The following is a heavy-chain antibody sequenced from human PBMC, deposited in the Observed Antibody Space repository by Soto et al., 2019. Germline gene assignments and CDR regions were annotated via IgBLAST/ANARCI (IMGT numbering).Heavy chain of an antibody. CDR1: GGSISISNW. J-gene: IGHJ6*03. V-gene: IGHV4-4*02. CDR3: ARGGYYFYMAV. Sequence: QVQLQESGPGLVKPSETLSLTCAVSGGSISISNWWSWVRQTPGKGLEWIGQIHHSGSTNDSPSLTSRVTISVDKSKNQFSLKMISVTAADTAVYYCARGGYYFYMAVWGKGTTVTVSS. CDR2: IHHSGST. D-gene: IGHD1-26*01.